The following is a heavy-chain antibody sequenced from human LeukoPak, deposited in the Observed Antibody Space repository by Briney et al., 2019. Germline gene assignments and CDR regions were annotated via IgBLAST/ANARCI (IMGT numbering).Heavy chain of an antibody. Sequence: GGSLRLSCAASGFTFSSYSMNWVRQAPGKGLEWVSSISSSSSYIYYADSVKGRFTISRDNAKNSLYLQMNSLRAEDTAVYYCARDRNYYDSSVVEGWFDPWGQGTLVTVSS. CDR3: ARDRNYYDSSVVEGWFDP. D-gene: IGHD3-22*01. J-gene: IGHJ5*02. CDR2: ISSSSSYI. CDR1: GFTFSSYS. V-gene: IGHV3-21*01.